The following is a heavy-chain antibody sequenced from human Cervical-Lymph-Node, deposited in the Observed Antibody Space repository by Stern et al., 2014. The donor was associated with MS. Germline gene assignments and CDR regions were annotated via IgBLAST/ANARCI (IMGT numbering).Heavy chain of an antibody. V-gene: IGHV1-18*01. Sequence: QVQMVQSGAEVKQPGASVKGSCKASGYTFTSYGISWVRQSPGQVLESIGWISAYNGNTNYAQKLQGRVTMTTDTSTSTAYMELRSLRSDDTAVYYCARGLLGSENAFDIWGQGTMVTVSS. CDR1: GYTFTSYG. CDR3: ARGLLGSENAFDI. CDR2: ISAYNGNT. J-gene: IGHJ3*02. D-gene: IGHD2-15*01.